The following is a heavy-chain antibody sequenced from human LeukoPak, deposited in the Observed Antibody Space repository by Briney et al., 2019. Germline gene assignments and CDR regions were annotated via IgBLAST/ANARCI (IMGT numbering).Heavy chain of an antibody. CDR3: ARGPRGGNWNEALDY. J-gene: IGHJ4*02. V-gene: IGHV5-51*01. Sequence: GESLKISCKASGYSFTTYWIGWVRQMPGKGLEWMGMFFPGDSDTRKSPSFQDQVTLSADKSLTPAYLQWRSLRASDTALYYCARGPRGGNWNEALDYWGQGTLVTVSS. CDR1: GYSFTTYW. CDR2: FFPGDSDT. D-gene: IGHD1-1*01.